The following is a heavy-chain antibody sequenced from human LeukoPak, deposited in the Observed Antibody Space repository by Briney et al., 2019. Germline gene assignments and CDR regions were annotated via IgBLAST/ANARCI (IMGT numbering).Heavy chain of an antibody. V-gene: IGHV4-38-2*02. CDR1: GYSISSGYY. Sequence: PSETLSLTCTVSGYSISSGYYWGWIRQPPGKGLEWSGNFFHSGNTYYNPSLKSRVTISVDTSQNQFSLYLTSVTAADTAVYFCARQVGRGTQIYYMDVWSKGTTVTVSS. CDR3: ARQVGRGTQIYYMDV. J-gene: IGHJ6*03. CDR2: FFHSGNT. D-gene: IGHD1-26*01.